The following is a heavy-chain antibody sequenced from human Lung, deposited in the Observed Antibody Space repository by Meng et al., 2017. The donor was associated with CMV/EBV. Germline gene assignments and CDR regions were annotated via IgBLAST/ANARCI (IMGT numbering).Heavy chain of an antibody. CDR3: ARMDCSSTGCLRDYYYGMAA. J-gene: IGHJ6*02. Sequence: KISCAASGFTFSNSYMNWVRQAPGTGLEWMGEIIPIFGTANYAQKFQDRVTITTDESTSTAYMELSSLRSEDTAVYYCARMDCSSTGCLRDYYYGMAAWXQGPTVTVSS. CDR1: GFTFSNSY. D-gene: IGHD2-2*01. CDR2: IIPIFGTA. V-gene: IGHV1-69*05.